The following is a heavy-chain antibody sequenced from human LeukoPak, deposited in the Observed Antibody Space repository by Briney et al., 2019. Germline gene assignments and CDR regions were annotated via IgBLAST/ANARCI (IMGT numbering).Heavy chain of an antibody. V-gene: IGHV7-4-1*02. CDR3: ARVYSTGWYYFDY. J-gene: IGHJ4*02. D-gene: IGHD6-19*01. CDR2: TNTNTGNP. CDR1: GYTFTTYA. Sequence: GASVKVSCKASGYTFTTYAMNWVRQAPGQGLEWMGWTNTNTGNPTYAQGFTGRFVFSLDTSVSTAYLQISSLKAEDTAVYYCARVYSTGWYYFDYWGQGTVVTVSS.